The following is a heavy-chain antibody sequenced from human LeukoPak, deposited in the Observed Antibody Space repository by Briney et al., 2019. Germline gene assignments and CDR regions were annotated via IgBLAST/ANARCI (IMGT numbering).Heavy chain of an antibody. D-gene: IGHD3-9*01. CDR1: GYTLTELS. CDR2: FDPEDGET. V-gene: IGHV1-24*01. Sequence: ASVKVSCKVSGYTLTELSMHWVRQAPGKGLEWMGGFDPEDGETIYAQKFQGRVTMTEDTSTDTAYMELSSLRSEDTAVYYCAXXXRVLRXFDWSLWGQGTMVTVSS. J-gene: IGHJ3*01. CDR3: AXXXRVLRXFDWSL.